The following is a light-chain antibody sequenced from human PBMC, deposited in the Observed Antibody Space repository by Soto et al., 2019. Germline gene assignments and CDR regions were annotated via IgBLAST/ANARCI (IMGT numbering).Light chain of an antibody. CDR1: QSVGSK. V-gene: IGKV3-15*01. CDR3: QQYSDWPPEYP. CDR2: GVS. J-gene: IGKJ2*01. Sequence: EIVLTQSPATLSVSLGAGATLSCSASQSVGSKLAWYQQKPGQAPRLRIFGVSTRANGVPARFSGSGAGTDFSLNIRSLESEDFAVYYCQQYSDWPPEYPFGQGTKLDIK.